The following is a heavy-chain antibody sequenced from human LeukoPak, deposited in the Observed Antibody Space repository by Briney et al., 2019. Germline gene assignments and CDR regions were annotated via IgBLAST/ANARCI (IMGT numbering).Heavy chain of an antibody. J-gene: IGHJ4*02. CDR3: AKDRRRGYGFDY. CDR2: ISYDGSNK. D-gene: IGHD2-15*01. Sequence: GGSLRLSCAASGFTFSSYGMHWVRQAQGKGLEWVAVISYDGSNKYYADSVKGRFTISRDNSKNTLYLQMNSLRAEDTAVYYCAKDRRRGYGFDYWGQGTLVTVSS. CDR1: GFTFSSYG. V-gene: IGHV3-30*18.